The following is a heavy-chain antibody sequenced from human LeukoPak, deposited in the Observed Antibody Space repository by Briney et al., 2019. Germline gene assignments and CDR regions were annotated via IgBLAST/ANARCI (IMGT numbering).Heavy chain of an antibody. Sequence: GASVKVSCKVSEYTLTELSMHWVRQAPGKGLEWMGGFDPEDGETIYAQKFQGRVTMTEDTSTDTAYMELSSLRSEDTAVYYCATDGPDNESGYDSGNFDYWGQGTLVTVSS. CDR3: ATDGPDNESGYDSGNFDY. V-gene: IGHV1-24*01. D-gene: IGHD5-12*01. CDR1: EYTLTELS. CDR2: FDPEDGET. J-gene: IGHJ4*02.